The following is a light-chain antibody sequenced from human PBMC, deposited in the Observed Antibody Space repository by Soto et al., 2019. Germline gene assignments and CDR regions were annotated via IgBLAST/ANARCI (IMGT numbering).Light chain of an antibody. V-gene: IGKV1-5*03. Sequence: DIQMTQSPSTLSASVGDRVTITCRAIQSISGWLAWYQQNPGKAPKLLIYKASTLESGVPSRFSGSGSGTEFTLTISSLQPDDFASYYCQQYNNYGSWTFGQGTKVDSK. CDR1: QSISGW. CDR3: QQYNNYGSWT. J-gene: IGKJ1*01. CDR2: KAS.